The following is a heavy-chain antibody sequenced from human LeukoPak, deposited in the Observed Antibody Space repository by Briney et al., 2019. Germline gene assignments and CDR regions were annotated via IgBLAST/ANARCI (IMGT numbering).Heavy chain of an antibody. Sequence: SETLSLTCTVSGGSISSYYWSWIRQPPGKGLEWIGYIYYSGSTNYNPSLKRRVTISVDTSTNKFSLKLSSVTAADTAVYYCARGNLYSYGLGLGYWGQGTLVTVSS. J-gene: IGHJ4*02. V-gene: IGHV4-59*01. D-gene: IGHD5-18*01. CDR2: IYYSGST. CDR3: ARGNLYSYGLGLGY. CDR1: GGSISSYY.